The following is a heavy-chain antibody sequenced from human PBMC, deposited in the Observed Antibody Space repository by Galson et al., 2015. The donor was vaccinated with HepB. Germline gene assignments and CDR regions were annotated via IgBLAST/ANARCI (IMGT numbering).Heavy chain of an antibody. Sequence: SVKVSCKVSGYTLTELSMHWVRQAPGKGLEWMGGFDPEDGETIYAQKFQGRVTMTEDTSTDTAYMELSSLRSEDTAVYYCATGHMVQGMQNAFDIWGQGTMVTVSS. CDR2: FDPEDGET. D-gene: IGHD3-10*01. V-gene: IGHV1-24*01. CDR3: ATGHMVQGMQNAFDI. CDR1: GYTLTELS. J-gene: IGHJ3*02.